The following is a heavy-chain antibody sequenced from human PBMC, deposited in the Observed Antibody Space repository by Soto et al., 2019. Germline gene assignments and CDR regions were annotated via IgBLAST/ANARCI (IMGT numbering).Heavy chain of an antibody. CDR3: ASELFAPENF. V-gene: IGHV3-74*01. J-gene: IGHJ4*02. CDR2: IKSDGSTT. CDR1: GFTFSRYW. Sequence: EVQLVESGGGLVQPGGSLRLSCAASGFTFSRYWMYWVRQDPGKGLVWVSRIKSDGSTTNYADSVKGRFTISRDNTNNALYLQMNSLRAEDTAVYYCASELFAPENFWGQGTLVTVSS.